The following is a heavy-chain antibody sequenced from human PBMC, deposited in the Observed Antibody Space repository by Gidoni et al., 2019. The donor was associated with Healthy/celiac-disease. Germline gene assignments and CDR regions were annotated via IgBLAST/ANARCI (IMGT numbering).Heavy chain of an antibody. J-gene: IGHJ1*01. CDR1: GFTFSSYG. CDR3: AKGSYYYDSSGYYITEYFQH. Sequence: QVQLVESGGGVVQPGRSLRLSCAASGFTFSSYGMHWVRQAPGKGLEWVAVISYDGSNKYYADSVKGRFTISRDNSKNTLYLQMNSLRAEDTAVYYCAKGSYYYDSSGYYITEYFQHWGQGTLVTVSS. V-gene: IGHV3-30*18. D-gene: IGHD3-22*01. CDR2: ISYDGSNK.